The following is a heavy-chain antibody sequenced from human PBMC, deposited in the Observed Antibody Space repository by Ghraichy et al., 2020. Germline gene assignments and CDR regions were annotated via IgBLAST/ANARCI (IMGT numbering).Heavy chain of an antibody. CDR2: INPHSGVA. CDR3: ARFRRSTSGRDC. CDR1: GYKFIDNY. J-gene: IGHJ4*02. V-gene: IGHV1-2*06. D-gene: IGHD2-15*01. Sequence: ASVKVSCKASGYKFIDNYIHWVRQAPAQGLEWMGRINPHSGVADYAQDYQGRITLTSDMSISTAFMEVTSLTSDDTAMYFCARFRRSTSGRDCWGQVTLVTVSS.